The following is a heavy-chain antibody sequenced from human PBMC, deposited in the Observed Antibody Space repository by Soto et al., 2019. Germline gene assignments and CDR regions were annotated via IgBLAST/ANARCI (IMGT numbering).Heavy chain of an antibody. CDR2: ISWNSGSI. J-gene: IGHJ3*02. Sequence: PGGSLRLSCAASGFTFDDYAMHWVRQAPGKGLEWVSGISWNSGSIGYADSVKGRFTISRDNAKNSLYLQMNSLRAEDTALYYCAKDIDVRSGVVIAILGNDAFDIRGQGTMVTVSS. D-gene: IGHD2-21*01. V-gene: IGHV3-9*01. CDR1: GFTFDDYA. CDR3: AKDIDVRSGVVIAILGNDAFDI.